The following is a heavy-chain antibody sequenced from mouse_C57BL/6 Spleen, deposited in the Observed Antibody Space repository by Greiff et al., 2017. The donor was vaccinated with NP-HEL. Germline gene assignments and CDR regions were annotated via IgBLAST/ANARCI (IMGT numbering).Heavy chain of an antibody. Sequence: QVQLQQPGAELVRPGSSVKLSCKASGYTFTSYWMHWVKQRPIQGLEWIGNIDPSDSETHYNQKFKDKATLTVDKSSSTGYMQLSSLTSEDSAVYDCARMAHYYCSSSGYFDVWGTGTTVTVSS. J-gene: IGHJ1*03. V-gene: IGHV1-52*01. CDR1: GYTFTSYW. CDR2: IDPSDSET. D-gene: IGHD1-1*01. CDR3: ARMAHYYCSSSGYFDV.